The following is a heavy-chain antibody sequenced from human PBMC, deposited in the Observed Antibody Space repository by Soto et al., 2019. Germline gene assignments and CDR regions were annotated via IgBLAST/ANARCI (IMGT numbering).Heavy chain of an antibody. CDR2: ISWNSGSI. Sequence: EVQLVESGGGLVQPGRSLRLSCAASGFTFDDYAMHWVRQAPGKGLEWVSGISWNSGSIGYADSVKGRFTISGDNAKNSLYLQMNSLRAEDTALYYCAKDERRWELGYGMDVWGQGTTVTVSS. V-gene: IGHV3-9*01. CDR3: AKDERRWELGYGMDV. D-gene: IGHD1-26*01. J-gene: IGHJ6*02. CDR1: GFTFDDYA.